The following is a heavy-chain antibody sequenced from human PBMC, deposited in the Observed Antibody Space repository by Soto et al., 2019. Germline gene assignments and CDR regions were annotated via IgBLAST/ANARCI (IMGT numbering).Heavy chain of an antibody. CDR2: ISSSSSYI. CDR3: ASHYDFWSGYPRFDY. V-gene: IGHV3-21*01. J-gene: IGHJ4*02. Sequence: LRLSCAASGFTFSSYSMNWVRQAPGKGLEWVSSISSSSSYIYYADSVKGRFTISRDNAKNSLYLQMNSLRAEDTAVYYCASHYDFWSGYPRFDYWGQGTLVTVSS. D-gene: IGHD3-3*01. CDR1: GFTFSSYS.